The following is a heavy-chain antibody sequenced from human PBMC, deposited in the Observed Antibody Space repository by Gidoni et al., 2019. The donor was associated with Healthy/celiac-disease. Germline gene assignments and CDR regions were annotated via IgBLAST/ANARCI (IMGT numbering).Heavy chain of an antibody. CDR1: GFTFSTSS. CDR3: ARTIASRPAYFDY. D-gene: IGHD6-6*01. J-gene: IGHJ4*02. CDR2: ISSSSSYI. Sequence: EVQLVESGGGLVKPGGSLRLSCAASGFTFSTSSMTWVRQAPGKGLDWVSSISSSSSYIFYAYSVKGRFTISRDYAKNSLYLQMNSLRAEDTAVYYCARTIASRPAYFDYWGQGTLVTVSS. V-gene: IGHV3-21*01.